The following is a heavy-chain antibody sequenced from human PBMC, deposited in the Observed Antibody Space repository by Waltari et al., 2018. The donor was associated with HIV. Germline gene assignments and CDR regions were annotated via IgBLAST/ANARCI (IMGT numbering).Heavy chain of an antibody. Sequence: QVQLRESGPGLLKPSETLSLTCVAPAYSVNRDYNWGWVRQPPGKGLEWIGSVYHDGSTLHNPSLNSRVTISIDTSKSQFSLKLSSVTAADTAVYYCARAGVVPALFDLWGRGTLVTVSS. V-gene: IGHV4-38-2*01. D-gene: IGHD2-2*01. J-gene: IGHJ2*01. CDR3: ARAGVVPALFDL. CDR1: AYSVNRDYN. CDR2: VYHDGST.